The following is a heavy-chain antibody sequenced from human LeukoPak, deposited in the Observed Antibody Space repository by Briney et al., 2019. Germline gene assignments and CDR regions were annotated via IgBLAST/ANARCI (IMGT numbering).Heavy chain of an antibody. J-gene: IGHJ5*02. D-gene: IGHD2-2*01. CDR1: GFTFDDYA. Sequence: GRSLRLSCAASGFTFDDYAMHWVRQAPGKGLEWVSGISWNSGSIGYADSVKGRFTISRDNAKNSLYLQMNSLRAEDTALYYCAKGIRTAADSWFDPWGQGTLVTVSS. V-gene: IGHV3-9*01. CDR2: ISWNSGSI. CDR3: AKGIRTAADSWFDP.